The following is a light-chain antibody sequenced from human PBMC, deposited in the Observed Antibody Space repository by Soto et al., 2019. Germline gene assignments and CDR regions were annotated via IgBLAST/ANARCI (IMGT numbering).Light chain of an antibody. Sequence: QSALAQPASVSGSPGQSITISCTGTSSDVGSYNSVSWYQQYPGKAPTLMIHDVSNRPSGVSNRFSGSKSGNTASLTISVLQAEDEADYYCSSFTSSSSYVFGSGTKLTVL. J-gene: IGLJ1*01. CDR2: DVS. V-gene: IGLV2-14*03. CDR1: SSDVGSYNS. CDR3: SSFTSSSSYV.